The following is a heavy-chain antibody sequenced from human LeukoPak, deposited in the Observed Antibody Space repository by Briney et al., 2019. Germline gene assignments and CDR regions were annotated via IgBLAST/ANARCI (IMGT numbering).Heavy chain of an antibody. J-gene: IGHJ4*02. CDR2: IYSGGST. CDR1: GFTVSSNY. CDR3: AREPGNYYDSSGSGSDY. V-gene: IGHV3-66*01. D-gene: IGHD3-22*01. Sequence: GGSLRLSCAASGFTVSSNYMSWVRQAPGKGLEWVSVIYSGGSTYYADSVKGRFTISRDNSKNTLYLQMNSLRAEDTAVYYCAREPGNYYDSSGSGSDYWGQGTLVTVSS.